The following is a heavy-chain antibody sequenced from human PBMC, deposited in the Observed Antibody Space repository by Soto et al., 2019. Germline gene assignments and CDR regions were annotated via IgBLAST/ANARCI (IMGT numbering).Heavy chain of an antibody. J-gene: IGHJ4*02. CDR2: IYHSGST. CDR1: GGSISSSNW. D-gene: IGHD2-8*02. Sequence: PSETLSLTCAVSGGSISSSNWWSWVRQPPGKGLEWIGEIYHSGSTNYNPSLKSQVTISVDKSKNQFSLKVRSVTAADTAVYYCARDKITGLFDYWGQGTLVTVS. CDR3: ARDKITGLFDY. V-gene: IGHV4-4*02.